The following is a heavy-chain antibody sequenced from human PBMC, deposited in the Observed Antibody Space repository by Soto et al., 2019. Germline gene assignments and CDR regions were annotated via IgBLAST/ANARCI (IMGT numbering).Heavy chain of an antibody. J-gene: IGHJ4*02. D-gene: IGHD3-22*01. CDR3: ARSVYDISGSPHFDY. Sequence: GGSLRLSCAASGFILSSYAMHWVRQAPGRGLECVSAISSDGGSTYYANSVKGRFTISRDNSKNTLYLQMGSLRTEDMAVYYWARSVYDISGSPHFDYWGQGTLVTVSS. CDR2: ISSDGGST. CDR1: GFILSSYA. V-gene: IGHV3-64*01.